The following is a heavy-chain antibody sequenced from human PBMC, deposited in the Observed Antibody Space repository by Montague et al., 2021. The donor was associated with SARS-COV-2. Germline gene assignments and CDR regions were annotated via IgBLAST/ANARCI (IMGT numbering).Heavy chain of an antibody. CDR2: IYVTGNS. Sequence: TLSLTCTVSGGAISDGNYYWSWVRQPAGKGLEWIGRIYVTGNSKSNPSLKSRVTMSKDTSKHQFYLNLTSVTAADTAVSYCVSNAYDPLDAHWGQGTLVTVSS. D-gene: IGHD3-3*01. J-gene: IGHJ4*02. CDR3: VSNAYDPLDAH. CDR1: GGAISDGNYY. V-gene: IGHV4-61*02.